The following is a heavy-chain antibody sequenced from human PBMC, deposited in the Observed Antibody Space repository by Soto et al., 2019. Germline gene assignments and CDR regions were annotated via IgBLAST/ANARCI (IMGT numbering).Heavy chain of an antibody. CDR1: GESISSSSYY. D-gene: IGHD2-21*02. V-gene: IGHV4-39*01. CDR2: IYYSGRT. Sequence: SSETLSLTCIVSGESISSSSYYWGWIRQPPGKGLEWIGSIYYSGRTYYNPSFKSRVTISIDTSKNQFYLKLSSVTATDTAVYYCARQRTTVVTQAYFDHWAREPWSPSPQ. J-gene: IGHJ4*02. CDR3: ARQRTTVVTQAYFDH.